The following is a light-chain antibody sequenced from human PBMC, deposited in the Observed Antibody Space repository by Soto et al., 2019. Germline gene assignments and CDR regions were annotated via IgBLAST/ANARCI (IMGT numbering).Light chain of an antibody. CDR2: KTS. V-gene: IGKV1-5*03. CDR3: QQYKSFSLT. Sequence: DIQMTQSPSTLSASVGDRVTITCRASQSIDSWLAWYQQKPGKAPKLLIYKTSNLESGVPSRFSGRGSGTEFSLTISSLQPDDFATYHCQQYKSFSLTFGGGTRVEVK. J-gene: IGKJ4*01. CDR1: QSIDSW.